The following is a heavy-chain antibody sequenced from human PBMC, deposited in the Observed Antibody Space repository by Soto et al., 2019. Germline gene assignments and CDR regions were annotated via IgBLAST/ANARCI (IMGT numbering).Heavy chain of an antibody. Sequence: GASVKVSCKASGYTFTSYGISWVRQAPGQGLGWMGWISAYNGNTNYAQKLQGRVTMTTDTSTSTAYMELRSLRSDDTAVYYCARGTYYYDSSGYYYDYWGQGTLVTVSS. J-gene: IGHJ4*02. CDR3: ARGTYYYDSSGYYYDY. CDR1: GYTFTSYG. CDR2: ISAYNGNT. V-gene: IGHV1-18*01. D-gene: IGHD3-22*01.